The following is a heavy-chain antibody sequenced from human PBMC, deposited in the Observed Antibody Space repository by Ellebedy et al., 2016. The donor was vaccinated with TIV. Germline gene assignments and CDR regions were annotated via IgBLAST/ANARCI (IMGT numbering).Heavy chain of an antibody. D-gene: IGHD2-15*01. CDR2: IYHSGST. CDR3: ARARGYCSGGSCYSAGNWFDP. J-gene: IGHJ5*02. V-gene: IGHV4-30-2*01. Sequence: SETLSLTCAVSGGSISSGGSSWSWIRQPPGTGLEWIGYIYHSGSTYYNPSLKSRVTISVDRSKNQFSLKLSSVTAADTAVYYCARARGYCSGGSCYSAGNWFDPWGQGTLVTVSS. CDR1: GGSISSGGSS.